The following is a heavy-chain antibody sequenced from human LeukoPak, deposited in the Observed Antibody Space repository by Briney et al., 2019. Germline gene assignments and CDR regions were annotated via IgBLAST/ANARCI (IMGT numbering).Heavy chain of an antibody. CDR1: GGSISSYY. J-gene: IGHJ6*02. Sequence: SETLSLTCTVPGGSISSYYWSWIRQPPGKGLKRIGYIYYSGSTNYNPSLKSRGTISVDTSKNQFSLKLSSVTAADTAVYYCATHYSNNPPYYYGMDVWGQGTTVTVSS. D-gene: IGHD4-11*01. CDR2: IYYSGST. CDR3: ATHYSNNPPYYYGMDV. V-gene: IGHV4-59*08.